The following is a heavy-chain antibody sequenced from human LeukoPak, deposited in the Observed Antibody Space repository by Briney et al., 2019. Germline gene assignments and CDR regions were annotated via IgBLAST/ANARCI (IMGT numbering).Heavy chain of an antibody. CDR3: ARVSVVRGVIIPPLN. CDR2: ISGSGGST. D-gene: IGHD3-10*01. CDR1: GFTFSSYA. Sequence: GGSLRLSCAASGFTFSSYAMSWVRQAPGKGLEWVSAISGSGGSTYYADSVKGRFTISRDNAKNTLYLQLNSLRAEDTAVYYCARVSVVRGVIIPPLNWGQGTLVTVSS. V-gene: IGHV3-23*01. J-gene: IGHJ4*02.